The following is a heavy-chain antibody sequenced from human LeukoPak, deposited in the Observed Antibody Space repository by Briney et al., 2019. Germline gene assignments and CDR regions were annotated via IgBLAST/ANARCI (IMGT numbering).Heavy chain of an antibody. D-gene: IGHD4-17*01. J-gene: IGHJ2*01. V-gene: IGHV1-24*01. CDR2: FDPEDGET. CDR3: ATEGMITVTRRYFDL. CDR1: GYTLTELS. Sequence: ASVKVSCKVSGYTLTELSMHWVRQAPGKGLEWMGGFDPEDGETIYAQKFQGRVTMTEDTSTDTAYMELSSLRSEDTAVYYCATEGMITVTRRYFDLWGRGTLVTVSS.